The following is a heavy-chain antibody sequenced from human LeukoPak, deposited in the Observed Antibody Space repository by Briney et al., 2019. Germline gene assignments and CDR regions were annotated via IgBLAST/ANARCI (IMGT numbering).Heavy chain of an antibody. D-gene: IGHD6-13*01. CDR3: ARVGQQLVQGLDY. V-gene: IGHV4-39*07. CDR2: IYYSGST. J-gene: IGHJ4*02. CDR1: GGSISSSSYY. Sequence: SETLSLTCTVSGGSISSSSYYWGWIRQPPGKGLEWIGSIYYSGSTYYNPSLKSRVTISVDTSKNQFSLKLSSVTAADTAVYYCARVGQQLVQGLDYWGQGTLVTVSS.